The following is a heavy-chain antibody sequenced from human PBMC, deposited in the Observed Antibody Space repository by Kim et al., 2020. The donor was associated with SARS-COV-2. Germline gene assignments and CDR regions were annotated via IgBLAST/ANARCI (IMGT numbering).Heavy chain of an antibody. CDR1: GFPCRSSG. CDR2: ISYDGSNK. Sequence: LSLTCAASGFPCRSSGMHWVRQAPGKGLEWVAVISYDGSNKYYADSVKGRFTISRDNSKNTLYLQMNSLRAEDTAVYYCARDQGNYYGYPSGMDVWG. CDR3: ARDQGNYYGYPSGMDV. D-gene: IGHD3-10*01. J-gene: IGHJ6*02. V-gene: IGHV3-33*05.